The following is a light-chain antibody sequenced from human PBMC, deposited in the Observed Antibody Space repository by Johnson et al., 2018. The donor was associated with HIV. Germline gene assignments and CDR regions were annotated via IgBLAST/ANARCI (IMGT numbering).Light chain of an antibody. CDR3: AAWDDSLNGHYV. CDR2: RDI. J-gene: IGLJ1*01. V-gene: IGLV1-44*01. Sequence: QSVLTQPPSASGTPGQRVTISCSGSSSNIGSNTVNWYQHLPGTAPNLLIYRDIQRPSGVPDRFSASKSGTSASLAISGLQAEDEAAYYCAAWDDSLNGHYVFGTGTKVTVL. CDR1: SSNIGSNT.